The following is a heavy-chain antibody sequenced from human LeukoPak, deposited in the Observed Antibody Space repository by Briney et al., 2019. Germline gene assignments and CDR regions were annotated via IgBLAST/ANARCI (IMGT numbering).Heavy chain of an antibody. V-gene: IGHV3-20*04. CDR2: INLNGAYT. J-gene: IGHJ4*02. CDR1: GFTFSNYG. Sequence: GGTLSFSCAASGFTFSNYGRSWVRKSQGKGLEWVSGINLNGAYTSYADYVKGRFTVSRDNAKNSLYLQMNSLRAEDTALYYCARGYSDLYFFDYWGQGTLVTVSS. CDR3: ARGYSDLYFFDY. D-gene: IGHD1-1*01.